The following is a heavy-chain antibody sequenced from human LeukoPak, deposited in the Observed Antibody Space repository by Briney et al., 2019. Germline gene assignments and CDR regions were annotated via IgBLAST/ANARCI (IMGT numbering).Heavy chain of an antibody. CDR1: GFTFSSYS. CDR3: ARDGTPDLYSSGWPPNWDFDY. J-gene: IGHJ4*02. V-gene: IGHV3-21*01. Sequence: GGSLRLSCAASGFTFSSYSMNWVRQAPGKGLEWVSSISSSSSYIYYADSVKGRFTISRDNAKNSLYLQMNSLRAEDTAVYYCARDGTPDLYSSGWPPNWDFDYWGQGTLVTVSS. CDR2: ISSSSSYI. D-gene: IGHD6-19*01.